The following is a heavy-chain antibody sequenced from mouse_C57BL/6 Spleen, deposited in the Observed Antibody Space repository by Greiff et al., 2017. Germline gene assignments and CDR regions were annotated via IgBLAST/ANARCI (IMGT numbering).Heavy chain of an antibody. V-gene: IGHV1-82*01. CDR2: IYPGDGDT. J-gene: IGHJ2*01. CDR3: ASGITTVVFDY. CDR1: GYAFSSSW. Sequence: QVQLQQSGPELVKPGASVKISCKASGYAFSSSWMNWVKQRPGKGLEWIGRIYPGDGDTNYNGKCKGKATLTADKSSSTAYMQLSSLTSEDSAVYFCASGITTVVFDYWGQGTTLTVSS. D-gene: IGHD1-1*01.